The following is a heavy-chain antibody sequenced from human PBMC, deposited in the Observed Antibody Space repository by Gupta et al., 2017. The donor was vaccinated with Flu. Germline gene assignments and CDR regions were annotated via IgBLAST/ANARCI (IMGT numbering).Heavy chain of an antibody. J-gene: IGHJ5*02. CDR2: INKNGETT. D-gene: IGHD1-1*01. CDR1: GFTFSNYA. CDR3: ATKQQQGFGA. V-gene: IGHV3-23*01. Sequence: EIKLLESGGGLVQPGGSLRLSCVVSGFTFSNYAMTWVRRGPGKGLEWVSSINKNGETTYYADSVRGRFLVSRDNSKNTLYLEMNSLTADDTAVYYCATKQQQGFGAWGQGTSVTVSS.